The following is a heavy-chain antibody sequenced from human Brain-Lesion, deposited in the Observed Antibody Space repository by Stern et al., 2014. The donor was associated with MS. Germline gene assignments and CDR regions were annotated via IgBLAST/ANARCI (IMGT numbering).Heavy chain of an antibody. J-gene: IGHJ4*02. CDR1: GFSLSNAAMG. CDR3: ARMREYCSGGICFAGYYDS. CDR2: IFSTGET. V-gene: IGHV2-26*01. D-gene: IGHD2-15*01. Sequence: SGPVLVKPTETLTLTCSVSGFSLSNAAMGVSWIRQPPGKALECLANIFSTGETAYSPSLKSRLTISKDTSRSQVVLAMTNMDPVDTATYYCARMREYCSGGICFAGYYDSWGQGTLVTVSS.